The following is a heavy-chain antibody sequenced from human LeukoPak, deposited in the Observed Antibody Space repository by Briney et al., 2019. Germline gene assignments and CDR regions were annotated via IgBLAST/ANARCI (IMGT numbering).Heavy chain of an antibody. CDR1: GFTFSSSE. J-gene: IGHJ4*02. Sequence: PGGSLRLSCAASGFTFSSSEMHSVRQAPGGRLVWVSWISNGGSTIYNADSVKGRFTVSRDNARNSLYLQMKTLRDEDTAVYYCARDGRGYSFDHWGQGTLVTVSS. CDR2: ISNGGSTI. CDR3: ARDGRGYSFDH. D-gene: IGHD5-18*01. V-gene: IGHV3-48*03.